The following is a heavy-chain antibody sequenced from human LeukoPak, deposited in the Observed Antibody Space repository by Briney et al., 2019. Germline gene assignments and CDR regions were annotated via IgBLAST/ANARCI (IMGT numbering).Heavy chain of an antibody. J-gene: IGHJ4*02. V-gene: IGHV1-18*01. CDR3: ARVVDEGDCSGGSCYGAYYFDY. CDR2: ISAYNANT. CDR1: GYTFTSYG. D-gene: IGHD2-15*01. Sequence: GASVKVSCKAFGYTFTSYGITWVRQAPGQGLEWMGWISAYNANTNYAQKFQGRATMTTDTSTSTAYMELRSLRSDDTAVYYCARVVDEGDCSGGSCYGAYYFDYWGQGTLVTVSS.